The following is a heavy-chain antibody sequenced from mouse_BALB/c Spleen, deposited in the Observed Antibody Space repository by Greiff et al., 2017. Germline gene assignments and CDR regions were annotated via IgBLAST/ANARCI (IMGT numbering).Heavy chain of an antibody. D-gene: IGHD2-10*01. J-gene: IGHJ2*01. CDR3: ARAAYYGSYEDFDY. CDR1: GFAFTNYL. CDR2: ISPGSGGT. V-gene: IGHV1-54*01. Sequence: QVQLQQSGAELVRPGTSLKVSCKASGFAFTNYLIEWVKQRPGQGLEWIGVISPGSGGTNYTEKFKGQATLTADKTTSTAYMQLSSLTTDDSAVYFCARAAYYGSYEDFDYWGQGTTVTVSA.